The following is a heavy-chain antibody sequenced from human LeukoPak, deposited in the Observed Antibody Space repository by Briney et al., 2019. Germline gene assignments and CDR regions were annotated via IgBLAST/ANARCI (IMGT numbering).Heavy chain of an antibody. V-gene: IGHV3-11*04. CDR3: ARASFQRWLQLGGD. CDR2: ISSSSNTI. J-gene: IGHJ4*02. Sequence: GGSLRLSCAASGFTFSDYYMSWIRQAPGKGLEWVSYISSSSNTIYYADSVKGRFTISRDNAKNSLFLQMNSLRDEDTAVYYCARASFQRWLQLGGDWGQGTLVTVSS. D-gene: IGHD5-24*01. CDR1: GFTFSDYY.